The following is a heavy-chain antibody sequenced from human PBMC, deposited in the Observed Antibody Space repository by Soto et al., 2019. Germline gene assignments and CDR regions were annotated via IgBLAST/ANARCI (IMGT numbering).Heavy chain of an antibody. V-gene: IGHV4-59*01. CDR1: GGSISSYY. CDR2: IYYSGST. CDR3: ARETSYDNWFDP. J-gene: IGHJ5*02. Sequence: TSETLSLTCTVSGGSISSYYWSWIRQPPGKGLEWIGYIYYSGSTNYNPSLKSRVTISVDTSKNQFSLKLSSVTAADTAVYYCARETSYDNWFDPWGQGTLVTVSS. D-gene: IGHD3-16*01.